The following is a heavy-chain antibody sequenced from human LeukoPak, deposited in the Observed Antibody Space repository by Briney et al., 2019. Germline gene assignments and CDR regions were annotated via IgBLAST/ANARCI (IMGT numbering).Heavy chain of an antibody. D-gene: IGHD3-10*01. CDR2: ICSSSYI. CDR3: AKDFRAKYGSGAYGWFDR. J-gene: IGHJ5*02. V-gene: IGHV3-21*04. CDR1: GFTSRSYS. Sequence: PGGSLRLSCAPSGFTSRSYSMNWVPDAPGKGVGWVSSICSSSYIYYAQSVKGLFTISRDNSKNPLYLQITSLRAEDTALYYCAKDFRAKYGSGAYGWFDRWGQGTLVTVSS.